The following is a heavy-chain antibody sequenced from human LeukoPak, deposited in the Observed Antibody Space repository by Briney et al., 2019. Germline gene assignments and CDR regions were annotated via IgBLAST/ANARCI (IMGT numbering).Heavy chain of an antibody. CDR2: INHGGHT. CDR3: ASGKYSSGWYGQTIYNYYGMDV. CDR1: GGSFSGFY. D-gene: IGHD6-19*01. J-gene: IGHJ6*02. Sequence: SETLSLTCVVYGGSFSGFYWHWIRQPPGGGLEWIGEINHGGHTNYNPSLTGRVTISLDTSENQFSLKLSSVTAADTAVYYCASGKYSSGWYGQTIYNYYGMDVWGQGTTVTVSS. V-gene: IGHV4-34*01.